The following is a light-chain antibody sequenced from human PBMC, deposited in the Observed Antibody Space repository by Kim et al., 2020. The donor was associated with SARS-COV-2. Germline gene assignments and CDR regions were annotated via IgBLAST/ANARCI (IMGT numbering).Light chain of an antibody. CDR2: DAS. J-gene: IGKJ4*01. CDR1: QSVSSY. V-gene: IGKV3-11*01. CDR3: QQRSNWPPLT. Sequence: SPGERATLSCRASQSVSSYLAWYQQKPGQAPRLLIYDASNRATGIPARFSGSGSGTDFTLTISSLEPEDFAVYYCQQRSNWPPLTFGGGTKVEI.